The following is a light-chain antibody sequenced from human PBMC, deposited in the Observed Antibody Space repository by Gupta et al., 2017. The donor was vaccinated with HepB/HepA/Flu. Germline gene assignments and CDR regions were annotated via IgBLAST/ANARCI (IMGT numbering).Light chain of an antibody. CDR1: SSSIGSNT. CDR2: RDN. J-gene: IGLJ2*01. Sequence: QSVLTQPPSVSGTPGQRVIISCSGSSSSIGSNTVTWYKQLPGTAPKLLIYRDNRRPSGVPDRFSGSKSGTTASLAISGLQSEDEADFYCASCDDSVNALFGGGTKLTVL. V-gene: IGLV1-44*01. CDR3: ASCDDSVNAL.